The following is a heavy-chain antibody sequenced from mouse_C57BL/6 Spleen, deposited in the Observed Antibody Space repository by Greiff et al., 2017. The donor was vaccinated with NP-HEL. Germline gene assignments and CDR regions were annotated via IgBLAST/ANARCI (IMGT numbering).Heavy chain of an antibody. V-gene: IGHV2-9*01. CDR1: GFSLTSYG. CDR2: IWGGGST. CDR3: AKQGEGYAMDY. J-gene: IGHJ4*01. Sequence: QVQLKQSGPGLVAPSQSLSITCTVSGFSLTSYGVDWVRQPPGKGLEWLGVIWGGGSTNYNSALMSRLSISKDNSKSQVFLKMNSRQTDDTAMYYCAKQGEGYAMDYWGQGTSVTVSS.